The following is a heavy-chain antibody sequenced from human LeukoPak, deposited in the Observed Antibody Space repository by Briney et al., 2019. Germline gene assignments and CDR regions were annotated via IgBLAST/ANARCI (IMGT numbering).Heavy chain of an antibody. CDR3: AREPLWFGTQGVWFDP. Sequence: EASVKVSCKASGYTFTSYAMHWVRQAPGQRLEWMGWINAGNGNTKYSQKFQGRVTITRDTSASTAYMELSSLRSEDTAVYHCAREPLWFGTQGVWFDPWGQGTLVTVSS. V-gene: IGHV1-3*01. J-gene: IGHJ5*02. CDR2: INAGNGNT. D-gene: IGHD3-10*01. CDR1: GYTFTSYA.